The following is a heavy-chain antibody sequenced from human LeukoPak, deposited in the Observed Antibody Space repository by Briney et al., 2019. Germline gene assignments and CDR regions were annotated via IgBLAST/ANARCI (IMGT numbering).Heavy chain of an antibody. CDR2: IYSGGST. D-gene: IGHD1-26*01. V-gene: IGHV3-66*02. Sequence: GGSLRLSCAASGITFSKYGMSWVRQAPGKGLEWVSVIYSGGSTYYADSVKGRSTISRDNSKNTLYLQMNSLRAEDTAVYYCARDLFSGSSALGYWGQGTLVTVSS. J-gene: IGHJ4*02. CDR3: ARDLFSGSSALGY. CDR1: GITFSKYG.